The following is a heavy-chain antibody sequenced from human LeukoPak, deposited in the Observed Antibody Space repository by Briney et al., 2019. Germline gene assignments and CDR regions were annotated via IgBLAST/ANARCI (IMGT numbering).Heavy chain of an antibody. Sequence: GGSLRLSCAASGFTFSSYDMHWVRQATGKGLEWVSGIGTAGDIYYPGSVKGRFTISRDNSENTLYLQINSLRVEDTAVYYCAKDTPTTGYHLDSWGQGTLVTVSS. CDR3: AKDTPTTGYHLDS. J-gene: IGHJ4*02. CDR1: GFTFSSYD. D-gene: IGHD1-1*01. CDR2: IGTAGDI. V-gene: IGHV3-13*01.